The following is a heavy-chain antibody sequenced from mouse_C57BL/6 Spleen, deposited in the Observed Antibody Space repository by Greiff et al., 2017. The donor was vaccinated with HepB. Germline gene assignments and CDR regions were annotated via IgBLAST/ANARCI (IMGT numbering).Heavy chain of an antibody. Sequence: QVQLKESGAELARPGASVKLSCKASGYTFTSYGISWVKQRTGQGLEWIGEIYPRSGNTYYNEKFKGKATLTADKSSSTAYMELRSLTSEDSAVYFCASYYYGNLDYWGQGTTLTVSS. CDR2: IYPRSGNT. J-gene: IGHJ2*01. CDR3: ASYYYGNLDY. CDR1: GYTFTSYG. V-gene: IGHV1-81*01. D-gene: IGHD1-1*01.